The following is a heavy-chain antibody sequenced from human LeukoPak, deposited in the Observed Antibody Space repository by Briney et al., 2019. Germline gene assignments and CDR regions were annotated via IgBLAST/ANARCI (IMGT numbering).Heavy chain of an antibody. D-gene: IGHD3-10*01. CDR1: GFTFSSYE. V-gene: IGHV3-48*03. CDR2: ISSSGSTI. J-gene: IGHJ4*02. CDR3: ARAPYPYGSGSYHYFDY. Sequence: GGSLRLSCAASGFTFSSYEMNWVRQAPGKGLEWVSYISSSGSTIYYADSVKGRFTISRDNAKNSLYLQMNSLRAEDTAVYYCARAPYPYGSGSYHYFDYWGQGTLVTVSS.